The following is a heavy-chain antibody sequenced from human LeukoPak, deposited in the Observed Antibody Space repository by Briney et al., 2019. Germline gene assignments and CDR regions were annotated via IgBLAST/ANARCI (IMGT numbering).Heavy chain of an antibody. J-gene: IGHJ6*02. D-gene: IGHD6-13*01. CDR2: ISSDGSSE. CDR3: AKDYSTSWYQTGHYGMDV. Sequence: GGSLRLSCAASGFTFSSYGMHWVRQAPGKGLEWVAVISSDGSSEHYADSVKGRFTISRDNSKDTLYLEMNSLRAEDKAVYFCAKDYSTSWYQTGHYGMDVWGQGTTVTVSS. V-gene: IGHV3-30*18. CDR1: GFTFSSYG.